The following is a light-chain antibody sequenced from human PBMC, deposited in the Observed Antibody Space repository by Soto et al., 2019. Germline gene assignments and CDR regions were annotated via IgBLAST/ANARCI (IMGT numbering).Light chain of an antibody. CDR1: QGISNS. V-gene: IGKV1-27*01. CDR3: QEYYSAPFT. J-gene: IGKJ3*01. CDR2: AAG. Sequence: DIQMTQSPSSLSASVGDRVTITCRASQGISNSLAWFQQNPGKVPKLLTYAAGTLKSGVPSRFSGSGSGTDFTLTISSLQPEDVATYYCQEYYSAPFTFGPGTKVDIK.